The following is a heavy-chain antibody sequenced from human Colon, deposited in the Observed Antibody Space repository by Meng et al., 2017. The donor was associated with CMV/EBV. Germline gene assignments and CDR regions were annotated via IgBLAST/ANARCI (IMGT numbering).Heavy chain of an antibody. D-gene: IGHD6-6*01. V-gene: IGHV1-46*01. CDR3: ARPHLSSSPSVVAFDI. Sequence: ASVKVSCKASGYTFTSYYMHWVRQAPGQGLEWMGIINPSGGSTSYAQKLQGRVTMTRDTSTSTVYMELSSLRSEDTAVYYCARPHLSSSPSVVAFDIWGQGTMVTVSS. J-gene: IGHJ3*02. CDR2: INPSGGST. CDR1: GYTFTSYY.